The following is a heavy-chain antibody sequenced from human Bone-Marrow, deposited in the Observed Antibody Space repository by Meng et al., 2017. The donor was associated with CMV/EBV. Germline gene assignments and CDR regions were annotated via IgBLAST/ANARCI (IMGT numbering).Heavy chain of an antibody. CDR2: ISSSSSFI. J-gene: IGHJ6*02. CDR3: ASYCGGDCYSARDYYYGMDV. D-gene: IGHD2-21*01. Sequence: GGSLRLSCAASGFTFSSYSMNWVRQAPGKGLEWVSSISSSSSFIYYADSVKGRFTISRDNAKNSLYLQMNSLRAEDTAVYYCASYCGGDCYSARDYYYGMDVWGQGTTVTVPS. V-gene: IGHV3-21*01. CDR1: GFTFSSYS.